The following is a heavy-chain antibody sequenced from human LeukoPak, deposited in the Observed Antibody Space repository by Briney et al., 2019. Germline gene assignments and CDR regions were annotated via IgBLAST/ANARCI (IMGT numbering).Heavy chain of an antibody. CDR2: IYTSGST. Sequence: SETLSLTCTVSGGSISSYYWSWIRQPAGKGLEWIGRIYTSGSTNYNPSLKSLVTMSVDTSQNHFSLQLSSVTAADTAVYYCARAPRGDYGDYSGWFDPWGQGTLVTVPS. J-gene: IGHJ5*02. CDR1: GGSISSYY. CDR3: ARAPRGDYGDYSGWFDP. V-gene: IGHV4-4*07. D-gene: IGHD4-17*01.